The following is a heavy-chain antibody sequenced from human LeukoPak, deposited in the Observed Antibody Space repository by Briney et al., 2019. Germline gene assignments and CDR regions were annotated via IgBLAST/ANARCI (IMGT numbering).Heavy chain of an antibody. J-gene: IGHJ4*02. CDR3: ARASRVGIVGATTYYFDY. Sequence: SETLSLTCTVSGGSVCSGSYYWSWIRQPPGKGLEWIGHIYYSGSTNYNPSLKSRVTISVDTSKNQFSLKLSSVTAADTAVYYCARASRVGIVGATTYYFDYWGQGTLVTVSS. V-gene: IGHV4-61*01. D-gene: IGHD1-26*01. CDR2: IYYSGST. CDR1: GGSVCSGSYY.